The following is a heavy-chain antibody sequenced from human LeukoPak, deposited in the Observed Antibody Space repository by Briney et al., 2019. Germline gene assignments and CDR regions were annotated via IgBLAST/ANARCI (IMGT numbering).Heavy chain of an antibody. CDR2: INPNGGSK. Sequence: ASVKVSCKAYGYTFTSYYMHWVRQAPGQGLEWMGIINPNGGSKSYAQKFQGRVTMTRDTSTSTVYMELSSLRSEDTAVYYCARDPGHGSGSLDYWGQGTLVTVSS. V-gene: IGHV1-46*01. J-gene: IGHJ4*02. CDR3: ARDPGHGSGSLDY. D-gene: IGHD3-10*01. CDR1: GYTFTSYY.